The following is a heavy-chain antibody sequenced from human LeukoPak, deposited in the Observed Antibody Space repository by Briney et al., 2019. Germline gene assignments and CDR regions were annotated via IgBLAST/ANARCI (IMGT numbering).Heavy chain of an antibody. CDR1: GYTFTSYG. Sequence: ASVKVSCKASGYTFTSYGISWVRQAPGQGLEWMGWINPDGGGTNYAQKFQGRVTMTRDTSISTAYMELSRLRSDDTAVYYCARDAYYGSGSYPYWGQGTLVTVSS. V-gene: IGHV1-2*02. CDR2: INPDGGGT. D-gene: IGHD3-10*01. CDR3: ARDAYYGSGSYPY. J-gene: IGHJ4*02.